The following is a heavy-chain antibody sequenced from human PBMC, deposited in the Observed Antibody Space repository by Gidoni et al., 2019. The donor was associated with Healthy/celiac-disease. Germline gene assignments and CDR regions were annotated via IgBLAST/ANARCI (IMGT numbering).Heavy chain of an antibody. D-gene: IGHD3-22*01. J-gene: IGHJ5*02. CDR2: IKSNTAGRTT. Sequence: EVQLVESGGGLVKPGGALRLSCAASGFTFSNAWMSWVRQAQGQGVEWVGRIKSNTAGRTTDYAAPVKGRFTLSRDDSKYTLYLQMRSLNTEDTAVYYCTTDLYVHAGRYYYDSSAPHWGNWFDPWGQGTLVTVSS. CDR3: TTDLYVHAGRYYYDSSAPHWGNWFDP. CDR1: GFTFSNAW. V-gene: IGHV3-15*01.